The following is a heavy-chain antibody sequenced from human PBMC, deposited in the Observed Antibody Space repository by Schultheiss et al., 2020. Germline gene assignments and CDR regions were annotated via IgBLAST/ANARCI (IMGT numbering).Heavy chain of an antibody. CDR3: AREQSYYDFWSTPGGMDV. CDR2: IWYDGSNK. J-gene: IGHJ6*02. V-gene: IGHV3-33*08. CDR1: GFTFSSYG. Sequence: GESLKISCAASGFTFSSYGMHWVRQAPGKGLEWVAVIWYDGSNKYYADSVKGRFTISRDNAKNSLYLQMNSLRAEDTAVYYCAREQSYYDFWSTPGGMDVWGQGTTVTVSS. D-gene: IGHD3-3*01.